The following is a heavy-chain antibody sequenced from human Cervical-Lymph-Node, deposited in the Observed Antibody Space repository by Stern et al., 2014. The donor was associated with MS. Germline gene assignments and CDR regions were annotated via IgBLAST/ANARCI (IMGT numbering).Heavy chain of an antibody. CDR1: GGSVSSGGFY. CDR3: ARDATRRDYYDSGSYYRDYYSGLDV. D-gene: IGHD3-10*01. CDR2: INYSGST. V-gene: IGHV4-31*03. Sequence: QVQLQESGPGLVKPAQTLSLTCTVSGGSVSSGGFYCNWIRQHPGKGLEWIGYINYSGSTHYNPSLKSRIVISVDTSKNQFSLKLSSVTAADTAVYFCARDATRRDYYDSGSYYRDYYSGLDVWGQGTTVTVSS. J-gene: IGHJ6*02.